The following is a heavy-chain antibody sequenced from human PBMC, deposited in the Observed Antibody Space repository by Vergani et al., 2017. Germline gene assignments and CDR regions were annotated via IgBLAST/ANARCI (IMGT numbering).Heavy chain of an antibody. CDR2: IYYSGST. Sequence: QVQLQESGPGLVKPSETLSLTCTVPGGSLSSYYWSWIRQPPGKGLEWIGYIYYSGSTNYNPSLKSRVTISVDTSKNQFAVKLSSVTAADTAVYYCARESLYCSGGSCYSDGMDVWGQGTTVTVSS. V-gene: IGHV4-59*01. J-gene: IGHJ6*02. D-gene: IGHD2-15*01. CDR1: GGSLSSYY. CDR3: ARESLYCSGGSCYSDGMDV.